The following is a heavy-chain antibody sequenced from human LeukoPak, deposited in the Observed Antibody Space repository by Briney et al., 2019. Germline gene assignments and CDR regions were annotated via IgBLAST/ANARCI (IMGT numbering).Heavy chain of an antibody. V-gene: IGHV4-59*01. D-gene: IGHD3-3*01. CDR1: GGPLTSYY. Sequence: SETLSLTCSVSGGPLTSYYWSWIRQPPGKGLEWIGCIYYRGSTYYNPSLKSRVTMSVDTSRKQFSLKLSSVTAADTAVYYCARGSGGDYDFWSGYYNENWFDPWGQGTLVTVSS. J-gene: IGHJ5*02. CDR2: IYYRGST. CDR3: ARGSGGDYDFWSGYYNENWFDP.